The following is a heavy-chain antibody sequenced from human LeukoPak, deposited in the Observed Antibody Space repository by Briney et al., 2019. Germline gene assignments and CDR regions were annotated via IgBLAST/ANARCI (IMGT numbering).Heavy chain of an antibody. V-gene: IGHV3-7*01. CDR1: GFTFSIYW. D-gene: IGHD3-10*01. CDR3: ARVSSKATVRGLITKKNYYYYYMDV. CDR2: IKQDGSEK. J-gene: IGHJ6*03. Sequence: GGSLRLSCAASGFTFSIYWMSWVRQAPGKGLEWVANIKQDGSEKYYVDSVRGRFTISRDNAKNSLYLQMNSLRAEDTAVYYCARVSSKATVRGLITKKNYYYYYMDVWGKGTTVTISS.